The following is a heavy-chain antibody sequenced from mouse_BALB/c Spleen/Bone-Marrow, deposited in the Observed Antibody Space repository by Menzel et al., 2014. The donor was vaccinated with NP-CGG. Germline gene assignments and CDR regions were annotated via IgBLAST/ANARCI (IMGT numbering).Heavy chain of an antibody. Sequence: EVQLQQSGPELVKPGASVKVSCKASGYAFTSYNMYWVKQSHGKSLEWIGYIDPYNGGTNYYQKFKGKATLTVDKSSSTAYMHLNSLTSEDPAVYYCASYGNYSWFAYWGQGTLVTVSA. J-gene: IGHJ3*01. CDR1: GYAFTSYN. CDR2: IDPYNGGT. V-gene: IGHV1S135*01. D-gene: IGHD2-1*01. CDR3: ASYGNYSWFAY.